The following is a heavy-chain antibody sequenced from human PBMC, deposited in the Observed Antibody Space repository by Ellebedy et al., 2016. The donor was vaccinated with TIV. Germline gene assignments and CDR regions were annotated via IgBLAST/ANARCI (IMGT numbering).Heavy chain of an antibody. V-gene: IGHV5-51*01. CDR3: ARQSQGGGESGVFDI. D-gene: IGHD3-16*01. CDR1: GYSFTNYW. J-gene: IGHJ3*02. Sequence: GESLKISCKGFGYSFTNYWIVWVRQMPGKGLEWMGVISPADSHLRSSPSFQGQVTISADKSITTAYLQSSSLKASDSAMYYCARQSQGGGESGVFDIWGQGTLLTVSS. CDR2: ISPADSHL.